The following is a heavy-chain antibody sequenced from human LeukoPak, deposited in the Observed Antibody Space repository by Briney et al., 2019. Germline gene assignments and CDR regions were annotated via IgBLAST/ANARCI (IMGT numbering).Heavy chain of an antibody. Sequence: SGTLSLTCAVSGGSISSSNWWSWVRQPPGKGLEWIGEIYHGGSTNYNPSPKSRVTISVDKSKNQFSLKLSSVTAADTAVYYCARGRVVVGNNWFDPWGQGTLVTVSS. D-gene: IGHD2-15*01. J-gene: IGHJ5*02. V-gene: IGHV4-4*02. CDR2: IYHGGST. CDR1: GGSISSSNW. CDR3: ARGRVVVGNNWFDP.